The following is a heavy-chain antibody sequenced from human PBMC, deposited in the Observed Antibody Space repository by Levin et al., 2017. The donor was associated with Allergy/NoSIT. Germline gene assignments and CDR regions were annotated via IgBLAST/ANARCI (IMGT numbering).Heavy chain of an antibody. CDR1: GGTFSSYT. D-gene: IGHD2-15*01. J-gene: IGHJ4*02. CDR2: IFPVLGIT. V-gene: IGHV1-69*04. Sequence: PGGSLRLSCKASGGTFSSYTISWVRQAPGQGLEWMGRIFPVLGITNYAQKFQGRVTITADKSTSTAYMELSSLRSEDTAVYYCARDGVYCSGGSCYSGWGQGTLVTVSS. CDR3: ARDGVYCSGGSCYSG.